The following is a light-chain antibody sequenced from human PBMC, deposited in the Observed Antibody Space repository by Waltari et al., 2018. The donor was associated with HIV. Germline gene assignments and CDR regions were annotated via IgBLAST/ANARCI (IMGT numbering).Light chain of an antibody. CDR3: QQYNNWPPWT. CDR1: QSITTK. CDR2: GAS. V-gene: IGKV3-15*01. J-gene: IGKJ1*01. Sequence: EIVMTQSPATLSVSPGERVTLYCRASQSITTKLAWYQQTPGQAPRLLIYGASTRAPGIPDRFSGSSSGTEFTLTISSLQSEDFAIYYCQQYNNWPPWTFGQGTKVEI.